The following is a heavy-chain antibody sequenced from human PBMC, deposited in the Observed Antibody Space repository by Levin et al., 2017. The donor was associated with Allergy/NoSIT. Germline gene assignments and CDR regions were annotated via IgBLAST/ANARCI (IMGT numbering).Heavy chain of an antibody. Sequence: GESLKISCAASGFTFNTYAMNWVRQAPGQGLEWVSSVSTDGDYTFYADSVKRRFTISRDNSRNTLFLQMNSLGDEDTALYYCAKDDGAAYYSFDSWGQGTLVTVSS. CDR2: VSTDGDYT. CDR3: AKDDGAAYYSFDS. CDR1: GFTFNTYA. D-gene: IGHD1-26*01. J-gene: IGHJ4*02. V-gene: IGHV3-23*01.